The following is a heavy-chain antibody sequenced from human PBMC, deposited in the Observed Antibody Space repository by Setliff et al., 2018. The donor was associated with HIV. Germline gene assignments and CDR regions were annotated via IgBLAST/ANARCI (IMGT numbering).Heavy chain of an antibody. J-gene: IGHJ5*02. CDR2: IFSTGST. CDR3: ARGPSYYYTSGYPGGFDR. Sequence: SETLSLTCNLSADSFGSHYGSWIRQPAGRGLEWIGRIFSTGSTDYNPSPKIRATMSVDTSRNQVSLTLTSVTAAATALYYCARGPSYYYTSGYPGGFDRWGRGTLVTVSS. CDR1: ADSFGSHY. D-gene: IGHD3-3*01. V-gene: IGHV4-4*07.